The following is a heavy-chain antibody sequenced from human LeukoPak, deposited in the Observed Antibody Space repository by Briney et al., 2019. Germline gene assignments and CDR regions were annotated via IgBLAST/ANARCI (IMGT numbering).Heavy chain of an antibody. CDR3: ARYVVVTALDYYYMDV. Sequence: SETLSLTCTVSGCSITSYYWSWIRQPAGKGLEWSGHFYTSGSTNYIPSLKSRVTMSLDTSKNQFSLKLTSVTAADTAVYYCARYVVVTALDYYYMDVCGKGTTVTISS. D-gene: IGHD2-21*02. V-gene: IGHV4-4*07. CDR2: FYTSGST. CDR1: GCSITSYY. J-gene: IGHJ6*03.